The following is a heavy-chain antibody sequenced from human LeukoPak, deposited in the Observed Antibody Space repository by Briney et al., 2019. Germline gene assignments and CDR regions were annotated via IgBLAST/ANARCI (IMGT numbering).Heavy chain of an antibody. D-gene: IGHD3-9*01. CDR1: SGSISSSSYY. Sequence: SETLSLTCTVSSGSISSSSYYWGWIRQPPGKGLEWIGSMYYSGSTYYNPSLKSRVTISVDTSKNQFSLKLSSVTAADTAVYYCARQGYDILTGSITTSDYWGQGTLVTVSS. CDR3: ARQGYDILTGSITTSDY. CDR2: MYYSGST. V-gene: IGHV4-39*01. J-gene: IGHJ4*02.